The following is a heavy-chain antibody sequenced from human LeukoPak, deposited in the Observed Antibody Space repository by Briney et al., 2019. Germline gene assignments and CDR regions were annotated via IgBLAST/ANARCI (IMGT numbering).Heavy chain of an antibody. J-gene: IGHJ6*03. CDR1: GFTFSSYW. CDR2: ISRSGSTK. CDR3: ARVLRYCSGGNCYSGGLGYMDV. D-gene: IGHD2-15*01. V-gene: IGHV3-48*04. Sequence: GGSLRLSCAASGFTFSSYWMSWVRQAPGKGLEWVSSISRSGSTKYYTDSVKGRFTISRDNAKNSLFLQMNSLRAEDTAVYYCARVLRYCSGGNCYSGGLGYMDVWGKGTTVTISS.